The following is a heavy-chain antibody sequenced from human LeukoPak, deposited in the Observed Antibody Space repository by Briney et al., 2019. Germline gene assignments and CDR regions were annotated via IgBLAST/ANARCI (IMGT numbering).Heavy chain of an antibody. CDR3: ESSGSYHGLVDY. D-gene: IGHD1-26*01. V-gene: IGHV3-30*03. CDR2: ISYDGSNK. J-gene: IGHJ4*02. Sequence: GGSLRLSCAASGFTFSSYGMHWVRQAPGKGLEWVAVISYDGSNKYYADSVEGRFTISRDNSKNTLYLQMNSLRAEDTAVYYCESSGSYHGLVDYWGQGTLVTVSS. CDR1: GFTFSSYG.